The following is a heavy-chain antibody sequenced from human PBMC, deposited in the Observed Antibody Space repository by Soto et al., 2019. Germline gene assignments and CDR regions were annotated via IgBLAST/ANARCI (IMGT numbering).Heavy chain of an antibody. CDR1: GFTFSNAW. CDR2: IKSKTDGGTT. CDR3: AKGRTMIRVLAFDY. J-gene: IGHJ4*02. Sequence: PGGSLRLSCAASGFTFSNAWMSWVRQAPGKGLEWVGRIKSKTDGGTTDYAAPVKGRFTISRDDSKNTLYLQMNSLKTEDTAVYYCAKGRTMIRVLAFDYWGQGTLVTVSS. D-gene: IGHD3-10*01. V-gene: IGHV3-15*01.